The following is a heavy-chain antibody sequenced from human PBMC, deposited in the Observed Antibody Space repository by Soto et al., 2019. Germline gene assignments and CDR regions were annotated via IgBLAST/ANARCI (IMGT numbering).Heavy chain of an antibody. D-gene: IGHD4-17*01. V-gene: IGHV3-33*01. Sequence: LRLSCAASGFTFSSYGMHWVRQAPGKGLEWVAVIWYDGSNKYYADSVKGRFTISRDNSKNTLYLQMNSLRAEDTAVYYCARDYGGNSGSPYFDYWGQGTLVTVSS. J-gene: IGHJ4*02. CDR1: GFTFSSYG. CDR2: IWYDGSNK. CDR3: ARDYGGNSGSPYFDY.